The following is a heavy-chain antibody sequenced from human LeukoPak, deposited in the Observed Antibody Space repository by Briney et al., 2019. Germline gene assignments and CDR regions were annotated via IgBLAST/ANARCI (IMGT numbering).Heavy chain of an antibody. CDR1: GGSFSGYY. J-gene: IGHJ4*02. CDR3: ARVPMRGYGEGPFDY. D-gene: IGHD4-17*01. V-gene: IGHV4-34*01. Sequence: SETLSLTCAVYGGSFSGYYWSWIRQPPGKGLEWIGEINHSGSTNYNPSLKSRVTISVDTSKNQFSLKLSSVTAADTAVYYCARVPMRGYGEGPFDYWGQGTLVTVSS. CDR2: INHSGST.